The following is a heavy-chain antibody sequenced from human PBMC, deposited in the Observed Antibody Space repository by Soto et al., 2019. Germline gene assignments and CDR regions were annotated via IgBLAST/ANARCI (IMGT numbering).Heavy chain of an antibody. CDR1: GFTFTSFA. Sequence: PGGSLRLSCAASGFTFTSFAMAWVRQAPGKGLEWVSSISGTGSDLHYADSVKDRFTISRDSSKSTLYLQMNSLRAEDTATYFGAKDAAPAQIVYFEFWGRGAFVTVSS. J-gene: IGHJ4*02. CDR2: ISGTGSDL. V-gene: IGHV3-23*01. CDR3: AKDAAPAQIVYFEF. D-gene: IGHD2-15*01.